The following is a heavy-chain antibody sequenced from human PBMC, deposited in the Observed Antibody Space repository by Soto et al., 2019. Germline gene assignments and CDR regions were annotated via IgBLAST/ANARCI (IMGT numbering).Heavy chain of an antibody. CDR1: GGSINSGGYY. CDR3: ARKQAGFFYGIDY. D-gene: IGHD3-3*01. V-gene: IGHV4-31*03. J-gene: IGHJ4*02. CDR2: IADFGYT. Sequence: PSETLSLTCTVSGGSINSGGYYWTWLRQHPGKGLEWLGYIADFGYTFYNPSLQSRVILSMDTSKSQFSLKLSSATAADTAVYFCARKQAGFFYGIDYWGQGTLVTVS.